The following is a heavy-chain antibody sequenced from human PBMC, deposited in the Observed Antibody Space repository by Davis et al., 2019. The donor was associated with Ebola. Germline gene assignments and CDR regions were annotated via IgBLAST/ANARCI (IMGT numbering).Heavy chain of an antibody. CDR2: IWYDGSNK. D-gene: IGHD6-19*01. J-gene: IGHJ3*02. Sequence: GGSLRLSCAASGFTFSDHYMDWVRQAPGKGLEWVAVIWYDGSNKYYADSVKGRFTISRDNSKNTLYLQMNSLRAEDTAVYYCARDDSGWYKGSAFDIWGQGTMVTVSS. CDR1: GFTFSDHY. CDR3: ARDDSGWYKGSAFDI. V-gene: IGHV3-33*08.